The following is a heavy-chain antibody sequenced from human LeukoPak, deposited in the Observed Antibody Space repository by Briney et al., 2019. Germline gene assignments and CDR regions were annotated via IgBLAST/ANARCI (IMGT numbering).Heavy chain of an antibody. D-gene: IGHD4-17*01. Sequence: GGSLRLSCAASGFTFSNAWMSWVRQAPGKGLEWVASINQDGSAEYYVDSVRGRFTISRDNAKNSLYLQVNSLRVDDTAVYYCVRLFGGVTTFDYWGQGTLVTVSS. V-gene: IGHV3-7*01. CDR2: INQDGSAE. CDR1: GFTFSNAW. J-gene: IGHJ4*02. CDR3: VRLFGGVTTFDY.